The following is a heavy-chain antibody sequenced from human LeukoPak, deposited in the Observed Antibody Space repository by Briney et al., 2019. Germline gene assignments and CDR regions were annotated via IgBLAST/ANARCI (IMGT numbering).Heavy chain of an antibody. Sequence: GGSLRLSCLTSGFTLSTNAMSWVRQAPGKGLEWISGISGSGASAYYADSVKGRFTISRDDSRNTLYLQMNSLRGDDTAVYYCAKDVGKWESLHFFDYWGQGTLVTVSS. CDR2: ISGSGASA. CDR3: AKDVGKWESLHFFDY. J-gene: IGHJ4*02. CDR1: GFTLSTNA. V-gene: IGHV3-23*01. D-gene: IGHD1-26*01.